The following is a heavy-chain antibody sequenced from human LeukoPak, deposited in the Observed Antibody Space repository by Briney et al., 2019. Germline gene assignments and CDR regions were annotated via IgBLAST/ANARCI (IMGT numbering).Heavy chain of an antibody. Sequence: PSETLSLTCTVSGGSISSGGYYWSWIRQPAGKGLEWIGRIYTSGSTNYNPSLKSRVTMSVDTSKNQFSLKLSSVTAADTAVYYCARDGDNYGSGSYYNPGGYYYYYMDVWGKGTTVTVSS. V-gene: IGHV4-61*02. J-gene: IGHJ6*03. D-gene: IGHD3-10*01. CDR3: ARDGDNYGSGSYYNPGGYYYYYMDV. CDR1: GGSISSGGYY. CDR2: IYTSGST.